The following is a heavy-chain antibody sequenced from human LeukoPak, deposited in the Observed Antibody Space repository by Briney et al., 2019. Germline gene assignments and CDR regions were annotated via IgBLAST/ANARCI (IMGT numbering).Heavy chain of an antibody. D-gene: IGHD3/OR15-3a*01. CDR1: GFTFSNAW. CDR2: IRSKTDGGTA. V-gene: IGHV3-15*01. Sequence: GGSLRLSCAASGFTFSNAWMSWVRQAPGKGLDWVGRIRSKTDGGTADHAASVRGRFTISRDDSKNMLYLQMNSLKTEDTAVYYCSTWTDLYDYWGQGTLVTVSS. CDR3: STWTDLYDY. J-gene: IGHJ4*02.